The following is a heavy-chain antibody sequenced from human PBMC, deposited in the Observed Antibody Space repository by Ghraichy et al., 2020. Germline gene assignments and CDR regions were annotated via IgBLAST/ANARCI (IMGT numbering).Heavy chain of an antibody. Sequence: GESLNISCAASGFTFSSYAMHWVRQAPGKGLEWVAVISYDGSNKYYADSVKGRFTISRDNSKNTLYLQMNSLRAEDTAVYYCARDPGSGSKGSWGQGTLVTVSS. CDR2: ISYDGSNK. CDR1: GFTFSSYA. V-gene: IGHV3-30-3*01. D-gene: IGHD3-3*01. CDR3: ARDPGSGSKGS. J-gene: IGHJ4*02.